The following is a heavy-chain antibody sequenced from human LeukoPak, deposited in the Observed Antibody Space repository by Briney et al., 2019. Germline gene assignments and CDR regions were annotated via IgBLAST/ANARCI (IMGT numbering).Heavy chain of an antibody. Sequence: SETLSLTCAVYGGSFSGYYWSWIRQPPGKGPEWIGEINHSGSTNYNPSLKSRVTISVDTSKNQFSLKLSSVTAADTAVYYCARGESYNWFDPWGQGTLVTVSS. D-gene: IGHD1-26*01. CDR3: ARGESYNWFDP. V-gene: IGHV4-34*01. CDR2: INHSGST. CDR1: GGSFSGYY. J-gene: IGHJ5*02.